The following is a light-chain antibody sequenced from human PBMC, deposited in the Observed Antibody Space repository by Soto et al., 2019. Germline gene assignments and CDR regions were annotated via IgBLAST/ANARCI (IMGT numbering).Light chain of an antibody. V-gene: IGKV3-15*01. CDR2: GLS. CDR1: QSVSSSY. J-gene: IGKJ1*01. Sequence: EIVMTQSPGTLSLSPGERATLSCRASQSVSSSYLAWYQQKPGQAPRLLIYGLSIRAPGVPARFSVSGSGTEFTLTISSLQSEDFAVYFCQQYYDWPTFGQGTKVDIK. CDR3: QQYYDWPT.